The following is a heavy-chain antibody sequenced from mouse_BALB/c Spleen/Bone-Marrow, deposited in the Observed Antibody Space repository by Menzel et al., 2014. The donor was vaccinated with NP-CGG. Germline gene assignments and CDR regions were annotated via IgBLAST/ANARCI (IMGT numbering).Heavy chain of an antibody. J-gene: IGHJ4*01. Sequence: LQESGAELARPGASVKLSCKASGYTFTSYWMQWVKQRPGQGLEWIGAIYPGDGDTRYTQKFKGKATLTADKSSNTAYMQLSSSASEDSAVYFCASPYGNYDAMDYWGQGTSVTVSS. CDR3: ASPYGNYDAMDY. D-gene: IGHD2-1*01. CDR2: IYPGDGDT. V-gene: IGHV1-87*01. CDR1: GYTFTSYW.